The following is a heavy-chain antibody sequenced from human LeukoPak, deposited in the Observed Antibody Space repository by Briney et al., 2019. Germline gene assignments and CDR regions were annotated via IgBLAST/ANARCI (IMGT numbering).Heavy chain of an antibody. J-gene: IGHJ6*03. CDR1: GYTFTSYG. CDR2: ISAYNGNT. Sequence: ASVKVSCKASGYTFTSYGISWVRQAPGQGLEWMRWISAYNGNTNYAQKLQGRVTMTTDTSTSTAYMELRSLRSDDTAVYYCARGGIVGATTHYYYYMDVWGKGTTVTVSS. D-gene: IGHD1-26*01. CDR3: ARGGIVGATTHYYYYMDV. V-gene: IGHV1-18*01.